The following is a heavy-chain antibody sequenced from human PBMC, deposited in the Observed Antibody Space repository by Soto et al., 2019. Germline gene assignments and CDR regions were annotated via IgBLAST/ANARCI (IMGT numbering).Heavy chain of an antibody. J-gene: IGHJ4*02. CDR2: ISGSGGST. V-gene: IGHV3-23*01. CDR1: GFTFSSYA. D-gene: IGHD3-16*01. Sequence: GGSLRLSCAASGFTFSSYAMSWVRQAPGKGLEWVSTISGSGGSTYYADSVKGRFTISRDNSKNTLYLQMNSLRAEDTAVYYCARAYEGDYFDYWGQGTLVTVSS. CDR3: ARAYEGDYFDY.